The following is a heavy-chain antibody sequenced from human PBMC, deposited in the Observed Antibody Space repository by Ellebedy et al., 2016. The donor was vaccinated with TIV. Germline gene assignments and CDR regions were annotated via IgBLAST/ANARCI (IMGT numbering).Heavy chain of an antibody. J-gene: IGHJ5*02. V-gene: IGHV4-59*01. CDR2: IYYSRST. CDR1: GGSISSYY. CDR3: ARGGTVAGTEWFDP. D-gene: IGHD6-19*01. Sequence: SETLSLXXTVSGGSISSYYWSWIRQPPGKGLEWIGYIYYSRSTNYNPSLKSRVTISVDTSKNQFSLKLSSVTAADTAVYYCARGGTVAGTEWFDPWGQGTLVTVSS.